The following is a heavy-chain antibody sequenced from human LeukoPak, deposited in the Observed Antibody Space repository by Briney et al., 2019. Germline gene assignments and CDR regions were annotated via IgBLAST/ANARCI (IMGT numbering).Heavy chain of an antibody. D-gene: IGHD3-22*01. CDR3: ARVSSNYYDSSGYSPRAFDI. CDR1: GYTFTIYY. Sequence: GASVKVSCKASGYTFTIYYMHWVRPAPGQGLEWMGIINPSGGSTSYAQKFQGKVTVTRDTSTSTVYMELSSLRSEDTAVYYCARVSSNYYDSSGYSPRAFDIWGQGTMVTVSS. V-gene: IGHV1-46*01. CDR2: INPSGGST. J-gene: IGHJ3*02.